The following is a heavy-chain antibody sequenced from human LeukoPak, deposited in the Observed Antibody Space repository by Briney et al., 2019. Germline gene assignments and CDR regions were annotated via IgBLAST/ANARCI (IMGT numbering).Heavy chain of an antibody. J-gene: IGHJ2*01. Sequence: SETLSLTCTVSGGSISSYYWSWIRQPPGKGLEWIGYIYYSGSTNYNPSLKSRVTISVDTSKNQFSLKLSSVTAADTAVYYCARARFDLWGRGTLVTVSS. CDR3: ARARFDL. V-gene: IGHV4-59*12. CDR1: GGSISSYY. CDR2: IYYSGST.